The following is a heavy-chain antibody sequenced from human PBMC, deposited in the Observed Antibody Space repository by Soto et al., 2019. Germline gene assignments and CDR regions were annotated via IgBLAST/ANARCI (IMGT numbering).Heavy chain of an antibody. CDR2: IDPSDSYT. V-gene: IGHV5-10-1*01. J-gene: IGHJ4*02. D-gene: IGHD3-16*01. Sequence: PGESLKISCKGSGYSFTSYWISWVRQMPGKGLEWMGRIDPSDSYTNYSPSFQGHVTISADKSISTAYLQWSSLKASDTAMYYCARHEVGHKEFDYWGQGTLVTVSS. CDR1: GYSFTSYW. CDR3: ARHEVGHKEFDY.